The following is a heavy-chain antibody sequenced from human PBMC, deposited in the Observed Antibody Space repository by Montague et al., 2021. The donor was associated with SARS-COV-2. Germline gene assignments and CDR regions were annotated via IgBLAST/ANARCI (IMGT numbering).Heavy chain of an antibody. CDR3: ARLESSWWFFDY. D-gene: IGHD2-8*02. CDR1: GGSISSSY. V-gene: IGHV4-59*08. J-gene: IGHJ4*02. CDR2: IYHYGSA. Sequence: SETLSLTCSVSGGSISSSYWSWIRQPPGKGLEWIGYIYHYGSAKYNPSLKSRVTISVDTSKNQFSLKLSSVTAADTAVYYCARLESSWWFFDYWGQGTLVTVSS.